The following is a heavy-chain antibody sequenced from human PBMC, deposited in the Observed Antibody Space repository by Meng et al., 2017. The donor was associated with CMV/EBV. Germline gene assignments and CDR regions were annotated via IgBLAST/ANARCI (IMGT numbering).Heavy chain of an antibody. J-gene: IGHJ4*02. Sequence: LVECGGGLVKPRGSLRLSCAASGFTFSDYYMSWIRPAPGKGLEWVSYISSSSSYTNYADSVKGRFTISRDNAKNSLYLQMNSLRAEDTAVYYCARAGVAAAGTFGYWGQGTLVTVSS. V-gene: IGHV3-11*05. CDR3: ARAGVAAAGTFGY. D-gene: IGHD6-13*01. CDR2: ISSSSSYT. CDR1: GFTFSDYY.